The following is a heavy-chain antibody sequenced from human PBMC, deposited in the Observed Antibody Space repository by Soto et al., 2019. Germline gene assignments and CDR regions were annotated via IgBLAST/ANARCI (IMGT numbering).Heavy chain of an antibody. CDR2: INHSGST. V-gene: IGHV4-34*01. CDR1: GGSFSGYY. D-gene: IGHD2-15*01. J-gene: IGHJ4*02. CDR3: AILGYCSGGSFPARDFDY. Sequence: SETLSLTCAVYGGSFSGYYWSWIRQPPGKGLEWIGEINHSGSTNYNPSLKSRVTISVDTSKNQFSLKLSSVTAADTAVYYCAILGYCSGGSFPARDFDYWGQGTLVTVSS.